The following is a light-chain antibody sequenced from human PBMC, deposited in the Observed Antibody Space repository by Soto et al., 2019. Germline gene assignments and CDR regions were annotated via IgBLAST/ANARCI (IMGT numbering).Light chain of an antibody. J-gene: IGKJ2*01. Sequence: DIVMTQSPDSLAVSLGERATINCKSSQSVLYSSNNKNYLAWYQQKPGQPPKLLIYWASTRESGVPDRFSGSGSGTDFTLTISSLQAEDVAIYYCLQYLNIPRTFGQGTKVEIK. CDR2: WAS. V-gene: IGKV4-1*01. CDR1: QSVLYSSNNKNY. CDR3: LQYLNIPRT.